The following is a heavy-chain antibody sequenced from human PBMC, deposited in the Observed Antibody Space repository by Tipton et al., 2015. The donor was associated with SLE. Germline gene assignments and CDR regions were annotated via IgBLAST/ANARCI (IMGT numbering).Heavy chain of an antibody. CDR2: ISYDGSNK. D-gene: IGHD3-22*01. CDR1: GFTFSSYA. Sequence: SLRLSCAASGFTFSSYAMHWVRQAPGKGLEGGAVISYDGSNKYYADSVKGRFTISRDNSKNTLYLQMNSLRAEDTAVYYCVRGRKPAYYYDSSGCFDYWGQGTLVTVSS. V-gene: IGHV3-30*04. J-gene: IGHJ4*02. CDR3: VRGRKPAYYYDSSGCFDY.